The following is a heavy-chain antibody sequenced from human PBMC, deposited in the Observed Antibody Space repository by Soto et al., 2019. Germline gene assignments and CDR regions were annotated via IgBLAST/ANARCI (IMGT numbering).Heavy chain of an antibody. Sequence: EVKLVESGGGLVQPGGSLRLSCAASGFSFNTYHMNWVRQAPGKGLEWVSYISTSRSSIHYADSVKGRFTISRDNSKNSLYLQMSSLREEDTAVYFCAREESYSYDTTKSVIDAFDVWGQGTMVTVSS. CDR2: ISTSRSSI. V-gene: IGHV3-48*02. CDR1: GFSFNTYH. D-gene: IGHD3-22*01. CDR3: AREESYSYDTTKSVIDAFDV. J-gene: IGHJ3*01.